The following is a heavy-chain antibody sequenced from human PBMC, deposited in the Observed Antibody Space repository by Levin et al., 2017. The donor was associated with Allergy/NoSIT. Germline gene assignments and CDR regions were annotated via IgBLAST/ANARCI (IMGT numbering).Heavy chain of an antibody. CDR2: SRDKANKYTT. J-gene: IGHJ3*02. V-gene: IGHV3-72*01. D-gene: IGHD6-19*01. CDR3: ARGDSSGWSEAFDM. CDR1: GFPFRDHY. Sequence: LSLTCAASGFPFRDHYMDWVRQAPGKGLEWVGRSRDKANKYTTEYAASVKGRFTISRDDSKNSVYLQMNSLKTEDTAVYYCARGDSSGWSEAFDMWGQGTVVTVAS.